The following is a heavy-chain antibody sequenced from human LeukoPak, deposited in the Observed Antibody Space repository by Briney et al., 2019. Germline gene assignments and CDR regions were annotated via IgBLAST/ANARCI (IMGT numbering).Heavy chain of an antibody. V-gene: IGHV4-4*07. Sequence: SETLSLTCTVSGGSISSYYWSWIRQPAGKGLEWIGRIYTSGSTNYNPSLKSRVTMSVDTSKNQFSLKLSSVTAADTAVYYCARGSEPRTRQLWLVGDNNWFDPWGQGTLVSVSS. CDR3: ARGSEPRTRQLWLVGDNNWFDP. CDR1: GGSISSYY. J-gene: IGHJ5*02. D-gene: IGHD5-18*01. CDR2: IYTSGST.